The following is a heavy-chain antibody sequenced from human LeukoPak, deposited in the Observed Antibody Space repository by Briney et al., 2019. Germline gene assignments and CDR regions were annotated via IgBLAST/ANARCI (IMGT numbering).Heavy chain of an antibody. J-gene: IGHJ4*02. Sequence: GGSLRPSCAASGFTFSTAWMRSARQDPGKGLEWDGRIKSKSDGGTTDYAAPVKGIFTISRDDSKNTLYLQMNSLKTEDTGVYYCTTGVGRYWGQGTLVTVSS. CDR1: GFTFSTAW. CDR2: IKSKSDGGTT. V-gene: IGHV3-15*01. D-gene: IGHD3-10*01. CDR3: TTGVGRY.